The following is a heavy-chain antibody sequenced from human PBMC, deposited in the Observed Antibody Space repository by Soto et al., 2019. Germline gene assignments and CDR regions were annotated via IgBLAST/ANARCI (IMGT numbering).Heavy chain of an antibody. J-gene: IGHJ4*02. D-gene: IGHD3-22*01. Sequence: QVHLVQSGAEVKKPGASVKVSCKVSGFTLTRLSVHWVRQAPGKGLEWMGGFDPEDGVTIYAQKFQGRVTMTEDTATDTVYMELTSLRSEDTAMYYCAVGPMRQSSGLIDSWGQGTLLTVSS. V-gene: IGHV1-24*01. CDR3: AVGPMRQSSGLIDS. CDR2: FDPEDGVT. CDR1: GFTLTRLS.